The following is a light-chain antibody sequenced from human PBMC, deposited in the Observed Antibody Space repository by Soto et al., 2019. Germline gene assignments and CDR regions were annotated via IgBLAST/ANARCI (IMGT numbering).Light chain of an antibody. J-gene: IGKJ2*01. CDR1: QSISTY. Sequence: EIVLTQSPATLSLSPGERATLSCRASQSISTYLAWYQQKPGQAPRLLVYDASNRATGIPARFSGSGSGTDFTLTISSPEPEDLAVYYCQQRSIWPRAFGQGTKLEIK. V-gene: IGKV3-11*01. CDR3: QQRSIWPRA. CDR2: DAS.